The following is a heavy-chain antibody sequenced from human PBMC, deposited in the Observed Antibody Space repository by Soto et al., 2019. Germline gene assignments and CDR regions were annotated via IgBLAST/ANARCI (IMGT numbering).Heavy chain of an antibody. J-gene: IGHJ6*02. CDR2: IIGDGSDK. CDR3: ARVLGPGFGYYYYYGMDV. Sequence: GGSLRLSCAASGFTFSSYWMSWVRQAPGKGLEWVVTIIGDGSDKYYVGSVKGRFTISRENAKNSLYLQMNSLRAEDTAVYYCARVLGPGFGYYYYYGMDVWGQGTTVTVSS. V-gene: IGHV3-7*03. CDR1: GFTFSSYW. D-gene: IGHD3-3*01.